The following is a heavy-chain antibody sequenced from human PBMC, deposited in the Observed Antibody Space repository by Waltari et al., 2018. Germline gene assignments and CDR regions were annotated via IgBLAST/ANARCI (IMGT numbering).Heavy chain of an antibody. CDR3: ARETSSAPNSLDS. Sequence: EVQLVESGGGLVKPGGSLRLSCEASGFRFSTYTMNWVRQAPGKGLEWVPSMSGRTSYIRYADSVEGRFTISRDNAKKSLYLQMNSLRGEDTAVYYCARETSSAPNSLDSWGQGTLVTVSS. V-gene: IGHV3-21*01. CDR2: MSGRTSYI. CDR1: GFRFSTYT. D-gene: IGHD3-22*01. J-gene: IGHJ4*02.